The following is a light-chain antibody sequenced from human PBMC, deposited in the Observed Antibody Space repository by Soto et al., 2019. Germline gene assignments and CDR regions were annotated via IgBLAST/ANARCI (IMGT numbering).Light chain of an antibody. CDR3: QQFNNWPRT. CDR1: QSVSSK. CDR2: DAS. J-gene: IGKJ1*01. Sequence: VAMTQSTATLSVSPGERATLSCRASQSVSSKLAWYQQKPGQAPRLLIYDASTRATGIPARFSGSGSGTEFTLTISSLQSEDFAVYYCQQFNNWPRTFGQGTKVDIK. V-gene: IGKV3-15*01.